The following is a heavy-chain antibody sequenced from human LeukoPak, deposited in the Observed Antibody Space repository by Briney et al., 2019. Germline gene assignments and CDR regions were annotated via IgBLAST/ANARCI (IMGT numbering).Heavy chain of an antibody. Sequence: TLSLTCTVSGGSISSGGYYWSWVRQHPGRGLEWIGYIYYSGSTYYNPSLKSRVTISVDTSKNQFSLKLSSVTAADTAVYYCARARNSGYDLYYFDYWGQGTPVTVSS. D-gene: IGHD5-12*01. J-gene: IGHJ4*02. CDR1: GGSISSGGYY. CDR2: IYYSGST. V-gene: IGHV4-31*03. CDR3: ARARNSGYDLYYFDY.